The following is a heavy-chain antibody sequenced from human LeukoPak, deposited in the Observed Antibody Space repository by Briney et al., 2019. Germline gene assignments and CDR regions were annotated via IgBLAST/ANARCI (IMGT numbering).Heavy chain of an antibody. J-gene: IGHJ4*02. V-gene: IGHV3-23*01. CDR3: AKDYPYYDILTGFPIDY. D-gene: IGHD3-9*01. CDR2: ISGSGGST. CDR1: GFTFSSYG. Sequence: GGSLRLSCAASGFTFSSYGMSWVRQAPGKGLEWVSAISGSGGSTYYADSVKGRFTISRDNPKNTLYLQMNSLRAEDTAVYYCAKDYPYYDILTGFPIDYWGQGTLVTVSS.